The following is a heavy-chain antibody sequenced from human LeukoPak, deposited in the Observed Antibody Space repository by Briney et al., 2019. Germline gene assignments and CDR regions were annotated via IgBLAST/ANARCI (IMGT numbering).Heavy chain of an antibody. J-gene: IGHJ4*02. D-gene: IGHD6-19*01. CDR1: GFTFSSYS. CDR2: ISSSSRTI. Sequence: GGSLRLSCAASGFTFSSYSMNWVRQAPGKGLEWVSYISSSSRTIYCADSVKGRFTISRDNAKNSLFLQMNSLRAEDTAVYYCARDRDYSSGWTEGLDYWGQGILVTVSS. CDR3: ARDRDYSSGWTEGLDY. V-gene: IGHV3-48*01.